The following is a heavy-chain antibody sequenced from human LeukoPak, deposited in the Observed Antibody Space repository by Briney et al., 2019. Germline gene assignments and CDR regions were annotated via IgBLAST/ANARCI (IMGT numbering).Heavy chain of an antibody. CDR2: IYTSGST. D-gene: IGHD2-2*01. Sequence: PSETLSLTCTVSGGSISSGSYYWSWIRQPAGKGLEWIGRIYTSGSTNYNPSLKSRVTISVDTSKNQFSLKLSSVTAADTAVYYCARAYPWDIVVVPAAIDWFDPWGQGTLVTVSS. V-gene: IGHV4-61*02. CDR1: GGSISSGSYY. J-gene: IGHJ5*02. CDR3: ARAYPWDIVVVPAAIDWFDP.